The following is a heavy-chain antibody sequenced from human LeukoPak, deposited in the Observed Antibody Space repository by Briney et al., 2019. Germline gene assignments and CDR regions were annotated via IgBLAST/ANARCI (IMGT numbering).Heavy chain of an antibody. V-gene: IGHV3-66*01. CDR3: ARPQVEYYYYGMDV. CDR1: GFTVSSNY. J-gene: IGHJ6*02. CDR2: IYSGGST. Sequence: GGSLRLSCAASGFTVSSNYMSWVRQAPGKGLEWVSVIYSGGSTYYADSVKGRFTISRDNSKNTLYLQMNSLRAEDTAVYYCARPQVEYYYYGMDVWGQGTTVTVSS.